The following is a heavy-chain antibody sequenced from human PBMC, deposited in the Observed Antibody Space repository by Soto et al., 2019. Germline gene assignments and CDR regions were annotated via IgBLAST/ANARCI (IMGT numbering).Heavy chain of an antibody. Sequence: QVQLVQSGAEVKKPGSSVKVSCKASGGTFSSYAISWVRQAPGQGLEWMGGIIPIFGTANYAQKFQGRVTMTADEATSTAYMELSSLRSEDTAVYYCARGTASGARGDYPNWFDPWGQGTLVTVSS. CDR2: IIPIFGTA. CDR1: GGTFSSYA. CDR3: ARGTASGARGDYPNWFDP. D-gene: IGHD4-17*01. V-gene: IGHV1-69*12. J-gene: IGHJ5*02.